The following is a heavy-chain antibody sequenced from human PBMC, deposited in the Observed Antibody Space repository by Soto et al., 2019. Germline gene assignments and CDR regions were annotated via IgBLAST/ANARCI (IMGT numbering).Heavy chain of an antibody. J-gene: IGHJ4*02. CDR1: GGTFSSYT. CDR3: ANRGYSYGFVIY. V-gene: IGHV1-69*02. D-gene: IGHD5-18*01. CDR2: IIPILGIA. Sequence: ASVKVSCKASGGTFSSYTISWVRQAPGQGLEWMGRIIPILGIASYAQKFQGRVTMTRDTSTSTVYMELSSLRSEDTAVYYCANRGYSYGFVIYWGQGTLVTVSS.